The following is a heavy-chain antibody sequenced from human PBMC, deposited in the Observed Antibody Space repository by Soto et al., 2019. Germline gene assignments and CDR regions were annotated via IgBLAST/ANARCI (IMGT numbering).Heavy chain of an antibody. CDR2: IYFTGAT. D-gene: IGHD2-21*02. J-gene: IGHJ4*02. Sequence: QVQLQESGPGLVKPSQTLSLTCNVSGGSISSGTSYWTWIRQHPGEGLEWIGHIYFTGATYSNPSLRSRLTMSVDTSKNQFSLKLTSVTAADMATYYCASIPRRGYSYGIDYWGQGTLVTVSS. CDR3: ASIPRRGYSYGIDY. CDR1: GGSISSGTSY. V-gene: IGHV4-31*03.